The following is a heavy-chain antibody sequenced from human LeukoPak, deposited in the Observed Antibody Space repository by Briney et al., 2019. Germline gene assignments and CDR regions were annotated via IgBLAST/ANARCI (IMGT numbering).Heavy chain of an antibody. CDR2: IYYSGST. J-gene: IGHJ5*02. CDR1: GGSVSSYY. V-gene: IGHV4-59*02. CDR3: ARGGSGWSGSWFDP. Sequence: SETLSLTCTVSGGSVSSYYWSRIRQPPGKGLEWIGYIYYSGSTNYNPSLKSRVTISVDTSKNQFSLKLSSVTAADTAVYYCARGGSGWSGSWFDPWGQGTLVTVSS. D-gene: IGHD6-19*01.